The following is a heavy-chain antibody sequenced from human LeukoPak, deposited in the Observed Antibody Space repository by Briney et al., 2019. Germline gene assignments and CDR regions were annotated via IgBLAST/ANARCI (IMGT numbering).Heavy chain of an antibody. D-gene: IGHD6-13*01. CDR3: ARDGVLAATYDY. CDR2: INPSGGST. Sequence: VSVKVSCKASGYTFTSYYMHWVRQAPGQGLEWMGIINPSGGSTSYAQKFQGRVTMTRDTSTSTVYMELSSLRSEDTAVYYCARDGVLAATYDYWGQGTLVTVSS. J-gene: IGHJ4*02. CDR1: GYTFTSYY. V-gene: IGHV1-46*01.